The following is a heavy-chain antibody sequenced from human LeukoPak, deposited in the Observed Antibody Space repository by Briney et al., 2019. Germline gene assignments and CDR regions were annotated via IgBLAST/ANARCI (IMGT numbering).Heavy chain of an antibody. CDR3: ARDLEMANALGY. Sequence: PSETLSLTCTVSGGSISSYYWSWIRQPPGKGLEWIGYIYYTGSTNYNPSLKSRVTISVDMSKNQFSLKLSSVTAADTAVYFCARDLEMANALGYWGQGTLVTVSS. V-gene: IGHV4-59*01. J-gene: IGHJ4*02. CDR1: GGSISSYY. CDR2: IYYTGST. D-gene: IGHD5-24*01.